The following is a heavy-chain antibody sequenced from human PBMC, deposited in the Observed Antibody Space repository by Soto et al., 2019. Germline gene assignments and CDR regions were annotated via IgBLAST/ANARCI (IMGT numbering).Heavy chain of an antibody. CDR3: TKSSGGSSSVGMDY. V-gene: IGHV3-30*04. Sequence: GGSLRLSCAGSGFIFKNYALNWVRQAPGKGLEWVASITRDGYNKYYADSVKGRFTISRDNSRDTLSLQMTALAIEDSSVYYCTKSSGGSSSVGMDYWGQGTRVTVSS. CDR2: ITRDGYNK. J-gene: IGHJ4*02. CDR1: GFIFKNYA. D-gene: IGHD6-6*01.